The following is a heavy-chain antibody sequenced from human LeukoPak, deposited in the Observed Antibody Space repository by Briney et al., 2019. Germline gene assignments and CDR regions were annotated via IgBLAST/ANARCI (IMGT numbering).Heavy chain of an antibody. CDR3: ARGNLEWLFVWDY. Sequence: SVKVSCKASGGTFSSYAISWVRQAPGQGLEWMGGIIHIFGTANYAQKFQGRVTITTDESTSTAYMELSSLRSEDTAVYYCARGNLEWLFVWDYWGQGTLVTVSS. J-gene: IGHJ4*02. CDR1: GGTFSSYA. V-gene: IGHV1-69*05. CDR2: IIHIFGTA. D-gene: IGHD3-3*01.